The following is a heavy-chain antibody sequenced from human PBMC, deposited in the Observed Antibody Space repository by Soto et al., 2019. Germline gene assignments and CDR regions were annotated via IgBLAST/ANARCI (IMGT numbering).Heavy chain of an antibody. CDR2: ISYDGSNK. D-gene: IGHD6-13*01. J-gene: IGHJ4*02. CDR1: GFTFSSYA. Sequence: LSLTCAASGFTFSSYAMHWVRQAPGKGLEWVAVISYDGSNKYYADSVKGRFTISRDNSKNTLYLQMNSLRAEDTAVYYCARDAAAGTMVDYWGQGTLVTVSS. CDR3: ARDAAAGTMVDY. V-gene: IGHV3-30-3*01.